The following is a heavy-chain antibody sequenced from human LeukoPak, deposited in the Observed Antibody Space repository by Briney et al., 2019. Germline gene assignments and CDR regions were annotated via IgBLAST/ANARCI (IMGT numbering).Heavy chain of an antibody. V-gene: IGHV1-69*01. CDR1: GGTFSSYA. J-gene: IGHJ4*02. CDR2: IIPIFGTA. Sequence: KVSCXXSGGTFSSYAISWVRQAPGQGLEWMGGIIPIFGTANYAQKFQGRVTITADESTSTAYMELSSLRSEDTAVYYCARVNYYDSSGYYYYFDYWGQGTLVTVSS. CDR3: ARVNYYDSSGYYYYFDY. D-gene: IGHD3-22*01.